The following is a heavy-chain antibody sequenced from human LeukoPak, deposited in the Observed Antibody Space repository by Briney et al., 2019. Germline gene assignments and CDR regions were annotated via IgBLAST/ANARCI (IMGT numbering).Heavy chain of an antibody. CDR3: ARGSGSYYYYYGMDV. J-gene: IGHJ6*02. Sequence: PSETLSLTCTVSGDSIGSHYWSWIRQPPGKGLEWIGYIFYVGSTNYNPSLKSRVTISVDTSKNQFSLKLSSVTAADTAVYYCARGSGSYYYYYGMDVWGQGTTVTVSS. CDR1: GDSIGSHY. D-gene: IGHD1-26*01. CDR2: IFYVGST. V-gene: IGHV4-59*11.